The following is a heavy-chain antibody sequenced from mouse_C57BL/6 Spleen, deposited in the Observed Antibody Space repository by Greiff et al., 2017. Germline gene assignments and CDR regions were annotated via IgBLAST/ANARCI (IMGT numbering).Heavy chain of an antibody. D-gene: IGHD2-4*01. CDR3: ARSHYDYDGAWYFDV. V-gene: IGHV1-82*01. CDR1: GYAFSSSW. J-gene: IGHJ1*03. CDR2: IYPGDGDT. Sequence: VQLQQSGPELVKPGASVKISCKASGYAFSSSWMNWVKQRPGKGLEWIGRIYPGDGDTNYNGKFKGKATLTADKSSSTAYMQLSSLTSEDSAVYFGARSHYDYDGAWYFDVWGTGTTVTVSS.